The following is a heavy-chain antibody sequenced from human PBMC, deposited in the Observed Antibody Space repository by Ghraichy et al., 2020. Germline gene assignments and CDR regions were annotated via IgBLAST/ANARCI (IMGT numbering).Heavy chain of an antibody. CDR1: GFTFSGSA. D-gene: IGHD6-13*01. V-gene: IGHV3-73*01. CDR2: IRSKANSYAT. Sequence: LTCAASGFTFSGSAMHWVRQASGKGLKWVGRIRSKANSYATAYAASVKGRFTISRDDSKNTAYLQMNSLKTEGTAVYYCTRRGGGIAEHWGQGTLVTVSS. CDR3: TRRGGGIAEH. J-gene: IGHJ4*02.